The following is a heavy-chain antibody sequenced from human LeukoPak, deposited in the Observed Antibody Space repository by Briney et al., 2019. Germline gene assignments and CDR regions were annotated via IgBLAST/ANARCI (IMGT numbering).Heavy chain of an antibody. Sequence: PSETLSLTCTVSGDSISSYYWIWIRQPAGKGLEWIGHIYTSGSTYYNPSLKSRVTMSVDTSKNQFSLKLSSVIAADTAVYYCARDRGSVAGTATHWGQGTLVTVSS. CDR2: IYTSGST. V-gene: IGHV4-4*07. J-gene: IGHJ4*02. D-gene: IGHD6-19*01. CDR1: GDSISSYY. CDR3: ARDRGSVAGTATH.